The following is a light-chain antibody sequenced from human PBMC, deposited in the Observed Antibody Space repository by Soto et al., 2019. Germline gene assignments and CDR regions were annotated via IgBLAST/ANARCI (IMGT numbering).Light chain of an antibody. J-gene: IGLJ2*01. CDR3: SSYAGGSTLL. V-gene: IGLV2-23*02. CDR2: EVN. Sequence: QSALTQPASVSGSPGQSITISCTGTTNDVGSYNLVSWYQQDPGKAPQLIIYEVNQRPSGVSNRFSGSKSGNTASLTISGLQAEDGTEYYCSSYAGGSTLLFGGGTKLTVL. CDR1: TNDVGSYNL.